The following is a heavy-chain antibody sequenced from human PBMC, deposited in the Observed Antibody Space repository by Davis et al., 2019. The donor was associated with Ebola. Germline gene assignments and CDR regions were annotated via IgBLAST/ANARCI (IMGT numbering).Heavy chain of an antibody. J-gene: IGHJ4*02. CDR1: ISTFTNYY. D-gene: IGHD5-24*01. Sequence: SVPVSCLASISTFTNYYMHWVRQPPGQGLAWMGLINPSDDSISYSRKIQGRVTEARDTSTSTVYMELRSLRSEDTAVYYCVREGDGYKYFDFWGQGTLVTVSS. CDR3: VREGDGYKYFDF. CDR2: INPSDDSI. V-gene: IGHV1-46*01.